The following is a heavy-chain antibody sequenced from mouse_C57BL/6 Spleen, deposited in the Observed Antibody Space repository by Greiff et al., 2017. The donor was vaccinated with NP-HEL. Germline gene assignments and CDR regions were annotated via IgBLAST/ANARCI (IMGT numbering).Heavy chain of an antibody. D-gene: IGHD1-1*01. CDR2: INPGSGGT. CDR1: GYAFTNYL. CDR3: ARSFITTVVAFDY. J-gene: IGHJ2*01. V-gene: IGHV1-54*01. Sequence: VQLQQSGAELVRPGTSVKVSCKASGYAFTNYLIEWVKQRPGQGLEWIGVINPGSGGTNYNEKFKGKATLTADKSSSTAYMQLSSLTSEDSAVYFCARSFITTVVAFDYWGQGTTLTVSS.